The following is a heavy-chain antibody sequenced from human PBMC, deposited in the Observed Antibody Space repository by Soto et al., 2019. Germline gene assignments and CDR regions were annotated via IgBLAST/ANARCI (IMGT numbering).Heavy chain of an antibody. CDR1: GGSISSGDYF. CDR2: IYYSGST. J-gene: IGHJ4*02. Sequence: SETLSLTCTVSGGSISSGDYFWSWIRQPPGKGLEWIGYIYYSGSTYYNPSLKSRVTISVDTSKNQFSLKLSSVTAADTAVYYFATRRGGYDPHLRYWGQGTLVTVSS. D-gene: IGHD3-16*01. CDR3: ATRRGGYDPHLRY. V-gene: IGHV4-30-4*01.